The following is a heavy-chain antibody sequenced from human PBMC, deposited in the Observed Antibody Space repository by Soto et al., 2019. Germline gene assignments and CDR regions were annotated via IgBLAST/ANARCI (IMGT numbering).Heavy chain of an antibody. J-gene: IGHJ4*02. Sequence: LSLTCTVSGGSVSSGNYYWSWIRQPPGKGLEWIGYFYYTGSTNYNPSLKSRVTISIDASKNQFSLRLSSVTAADTAVYYCARSMHYSDGSNYSPFDYWGQGTLVTVSS. CDR1: GGSVSSGNYY. V-gene: IGHV4-61*01. CDR2: FYYTGST. CDR3: ARSMHYSDGSNYSPFDY. D-gene: IGHD3-22*01.